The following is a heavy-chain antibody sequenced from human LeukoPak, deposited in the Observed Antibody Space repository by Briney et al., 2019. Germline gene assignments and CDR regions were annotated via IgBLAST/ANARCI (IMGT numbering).Heavy chain of an antibody. J-gene: IGHJ1*01. Sequence: GASVKVSCKASGYTFTGYYMHWVRQAPGQGLEWMGWINPNSGGTNYAQKFQGRVTMTRDTPISTAYMELSRLRSDDTAVYYCARVDSRANGAEYFQHWGQGTLVTVSS. V-gene: IGHV1-2*02. D-gene: IGHD6-13*01. CDR3: ARVDSRANGAEYFQH. CDR1: GYTFTGYY. CDR2: INPNSGGT.